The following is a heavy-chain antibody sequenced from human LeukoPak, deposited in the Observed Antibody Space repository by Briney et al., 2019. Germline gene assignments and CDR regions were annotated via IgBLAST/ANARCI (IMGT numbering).Heavy chain of an antibody. CDR3: AGIDIYYYDSSGYYSFDY. CDR2: INYSGST. CDR1: GGSFSGYY. V-gene: IGHV4-34*01. D-gene: IGHD3-22*01. J-gene: IGHJ4*02. Sequence: SSETLSLTCAVYGGSFSGYYWSWIRQPPGKGLEWIGEINYSGSTNYNPSLKSRVTISVDTSKNQFSLKLSSVTAADTAVYYCAGIDIYYYDSSGYYSFDYWGQGTLVTVSS.